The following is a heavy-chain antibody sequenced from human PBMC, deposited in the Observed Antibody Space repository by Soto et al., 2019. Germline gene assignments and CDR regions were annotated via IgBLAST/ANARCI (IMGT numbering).Heavy chain of an antibody. D-gene: IGHD3-10*01. J-gene: IGHJ4*02. CDR3: ARTISLLRGVVTWPEDY. Sequence: ASVKVSCKASGYTFTSSFMHWVRQAPGQGLEWMGIINPSDGTTSYAQNFQGRVTMTRDTSTSTVYMELRSLRSEDTAVYYCARTISLLRGVVTWPEDYWGQGTLVTVSS. CDR1: GYTFTSSF. CDR2: INPSDGTT. V-gene: IGHV1-46*01.